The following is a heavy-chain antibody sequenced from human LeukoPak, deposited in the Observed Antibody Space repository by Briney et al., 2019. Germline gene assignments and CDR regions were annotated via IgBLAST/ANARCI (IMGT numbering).Heavy chain of an antibody. Sequence: SETLSLTCTVSGDSISSTTYYWGWIRQPPGKGLEWIGSMSYSGNTYHNPSLKSRVTISVDTSKNQFSLRLSSVTAADTAVYYCARRRSWGYYYMDVWGKGTTVTVSS. D-gene: IGHD7-27*01. CDR1: GDSISSTTYY. J-gene: IGHJ6*03. V-gene: IGHV4-39*07. CDR3: ARRRSWGYYYMDV. CDR2: MSYSGNT.